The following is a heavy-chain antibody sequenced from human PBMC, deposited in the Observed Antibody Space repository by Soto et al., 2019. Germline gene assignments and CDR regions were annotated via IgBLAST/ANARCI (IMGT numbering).Heavy chain of an antibody. D-gene: IGHD3-3*01. J-gene: IGHJ6*02. CDR1: GCTFSNAW. CDR3: TTGITIFGVVIRFYYGMDV. CDR2: IKSKTDGGTT. V-gene: IGHV3-15*01. Sequence: GGSLSLSWAASGCTFSNAWRSWVRQAPGKGLEWVGRIKSKTDGGTTDYAAPVKGRFTISRDDSKNTLYLQMNSLKTEDTAVYYCTTGITIFGVVIRFYYGMDVWGQGTTVTVFS.